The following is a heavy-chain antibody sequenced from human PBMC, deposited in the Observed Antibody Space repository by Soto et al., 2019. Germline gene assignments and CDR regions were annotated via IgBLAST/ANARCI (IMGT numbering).Heavy chain of an antibody. CDR3: ARDPAYGAFDY. J-gene: IGHJ4*02. D-gene: IGHD4-17*01. CDR2: IIPILGIA. CDR1: GGTFSSYT. V-gene: IGHV1-69*08. Sequence: QVQLVQSGAEVKKPGSSVKVSCTASGGTFSSYTISWVRQAPGQGLEWMGRIIPILGIANYAQKFQGRVTITADKSTSTAYMELSSLISEDTAVYYCARDPAYGAFDYWGQGTLVTVSS.